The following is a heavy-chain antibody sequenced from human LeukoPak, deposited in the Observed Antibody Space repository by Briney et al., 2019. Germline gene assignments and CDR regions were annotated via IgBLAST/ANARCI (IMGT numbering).Heavy chain of an antibody. J-gene: IGHJ4*02. CDR3: AREQYYRFDT. D-gene: IGHD2/OR15-2a*01. CDR1: GFIISDYY. V-gene: IGHV3-11*01. CDR2: LGNSDNNV. Sequence: GGSLRLSCVGSGFIISDYYTSWIRQAPGKGQEWVAVLGNSDNNVFLSDSVKGRFTISRDNAKNSVSLQMNSLRAEDTAVYYCAREQYYRFDTWGQGTPVTVSS.